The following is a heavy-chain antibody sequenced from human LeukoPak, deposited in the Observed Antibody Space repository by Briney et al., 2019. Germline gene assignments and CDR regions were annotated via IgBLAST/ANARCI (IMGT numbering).Heavy chain of an antibody. Sequence: NASETLSLTCTVSGGSISSSSYYWGWIRQPPGKGLEWIGSICYSGSTYYNPSLKSRVTISEDTSKNQFSLKLSSVTAADTAVYYCARDLGGATRAPFDYWGQGTLVTVSS. CDR2: ICYSGST. V-gene: IGHV4-39*07. CDR1: GGSISSSSYY. CDR3: ARDLGGATRAPFDY. D-gene: IGHD1-26*01. J-gene: IGHJ4*02.